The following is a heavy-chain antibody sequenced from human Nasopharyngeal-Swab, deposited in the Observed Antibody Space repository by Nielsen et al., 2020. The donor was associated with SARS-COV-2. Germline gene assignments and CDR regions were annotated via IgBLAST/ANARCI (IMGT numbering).Heavy chain of an antibody. CDR1: GYSISSGYY. V-gene: IGHV4-38-2*01. J-gene: IGHJ1*01. Sequence: SETLSLTCAVSGYSISSGYYWGWIRQPPGKGLEWIGSIYHSGSTNYNPSLKSRVTISVDTSKNQFSLKLSSVTAADTAVYYCARPGQQLVLEYFQHWGQGTLVTVSS. CDR3: ARPGQQLVLEYFQH. D-gene: IGHD6-13*01. CDR2: IYHSGST.